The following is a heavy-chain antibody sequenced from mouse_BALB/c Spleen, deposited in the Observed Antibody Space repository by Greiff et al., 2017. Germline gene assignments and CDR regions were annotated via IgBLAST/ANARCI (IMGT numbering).Heavy chain of an antibody. CDR3: ARPDSSGFPWFAY. J-gene: IGHJ3*01. CDR1: GYTFTSYT. V-gene: IGHV1-4*01. Sequence: QVQLKESGAELARPGASVKMSCKASGYTFTSYTMHWVKQRPGQGLEWIGYINPSSGYTNYNQKFKDKATLTADKSSSTAYMQLSSLTSEDSAVYYCARPDSSGFPWFAYWGQGTLVTVSA. CDR2: INPSSGYT. D-gene: IGHD3-2*01.